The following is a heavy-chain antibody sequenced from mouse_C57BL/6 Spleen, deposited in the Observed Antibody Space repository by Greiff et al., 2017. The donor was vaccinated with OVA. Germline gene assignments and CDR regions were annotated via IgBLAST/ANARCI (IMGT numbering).Heavy chain of an antibody. D-gene: IGHD2-4*01. CDR3: ARLNPYDYEGGYYFDY. J-gene: IGHJ2*01. CDR2: LNPGSGGT. Sequence: QVQLKQSGAELVRPGTSVKVSCKASGYAFTNYLIEWVKQRPGQGLEWIGVLNPGSGGTNYNEKFKGKATLTADKSSSTAYMQLSSLTSEDSAVYFCARLNPYDYEGGYYFDYWGQGTTLTVSS. CDR1: GYAFTNYL. V-gene: IGHV1-54*01.